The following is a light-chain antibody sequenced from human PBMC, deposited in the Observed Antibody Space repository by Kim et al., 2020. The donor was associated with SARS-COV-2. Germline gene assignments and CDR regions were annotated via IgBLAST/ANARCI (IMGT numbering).Light chain of an antibody. Sequence: QTFIISCARDGCDVGDYNYASWYQHHPDKAPKLIIYDVTKRPSVVPDRFSASKSGNTASLTISGLQAEYESDYFCCAYGGDYIYVFGTGTKVTVL. J-gene: IGLJ1*01. CDR1: GCDVGDYNY. V-gene: IGLV2-11*01. CDR3: CAYGGDYIYV. CDR2: DVT.